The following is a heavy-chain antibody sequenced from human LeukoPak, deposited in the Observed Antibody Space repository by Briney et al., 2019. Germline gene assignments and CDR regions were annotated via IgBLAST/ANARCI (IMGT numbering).Heavy chain of an antibody. CDR2: IWYDGSNK. D-gene: IGHD3-3*01. CDR1: GFTFSSYG. V-gene: IGHV3-33*06. CDR3: AKEVAIFGVVTKPFDY. Sequence: GKSLRLSCAASGFTFSSYGMHWVRQAPGKGLEWVAVIWYDGSNKYYADSVKGRFTISRDNSKNTLYLQMNSLRAEDTAVYYCAKEVAIFGVVTKPFDYWGQGTLVTVSS. J-gene: IGHJ4*02.